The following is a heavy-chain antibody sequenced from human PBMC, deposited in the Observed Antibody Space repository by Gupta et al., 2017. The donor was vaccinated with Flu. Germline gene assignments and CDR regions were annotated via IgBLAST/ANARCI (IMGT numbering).Heavy chain of an antibody. CDR1: GGSISSGSYY. J-gene: IGHJ4*02. Sequence: QVQLQESGPGLVKPSQTLSLTCTVSGGSISSGSYYWSWIRQPAGKGLEWIGRIYTSGSTNYNPSLKSRVTISVDTSKNQFSLKLSSVTAADTAVYYCARTPYYYDSSGPYYWGQGTLVTVSS. CDR3: ARTPYYYDSSGPYY. D-gene: IGHD3-22*01. V-gene: IGHV4-61*02. CDR2: IYTSGST.